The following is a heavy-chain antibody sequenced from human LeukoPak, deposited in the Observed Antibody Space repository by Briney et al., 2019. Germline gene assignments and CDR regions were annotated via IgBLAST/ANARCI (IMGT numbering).Heavy chain of an antibody. CDR3: ARGGAGELLDYYFYGMDV. CDR2: ISSSGTTI. CDR1: GFTFSDYY. D-gene: IGHD3-10*01. Sequence: GESLRLSCAASGFTFSDYYMNWIRQAPGKGLEWVSDISSSGTTIDYADSVKGRFTISRDNAQNLVYLQMNSLRAEDTAVYYCARGGAGELLDYYFYGMDVWGQGTTVTVSS. J-gene: IGHJ6*02. V-gene: IGHV3-11*01.